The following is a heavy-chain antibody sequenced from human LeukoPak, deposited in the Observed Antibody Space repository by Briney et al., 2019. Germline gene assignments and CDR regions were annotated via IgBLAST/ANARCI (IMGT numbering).Heavy chain of an antibody. CDR2: IRSSSTTI. CDR3: ARAKRNGFDI. Sequence: GGSLRLSCAASGFTLSSYGMNWVRQAPGKGLEWVSYIRSSSTTIYYADSVKGRFTISRDNAKNSLYLQMNSLRAEDTAVYYCARAKRNGFDIWGQGTMVTVSS. CDR1: GFTLSSYG. V-gene: IGHV3-48*01. J-gene: IGHJ3*02.